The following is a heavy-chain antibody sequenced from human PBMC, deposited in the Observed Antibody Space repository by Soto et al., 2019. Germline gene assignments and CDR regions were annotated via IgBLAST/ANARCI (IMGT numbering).Heavy chain of an antibody. CDR1: GGSITSSSYH. J-gene: IGHJ4*02. V-gene: IGHV4-39*01. CDR2: IYSTGST. Sequence: SETLSLTCTVSGGSITSSSYHWGWIRQPPGKGLEWIASIYSTGSTYYNPSLKSRVTISVDTSKNQFSLILSSVTAADTAVYYCARTGYSSSWVLDYWGQGTLVTVSS. D-gene: IGHD6-13*01. CDR3: ARTGYSSSWVLDY.